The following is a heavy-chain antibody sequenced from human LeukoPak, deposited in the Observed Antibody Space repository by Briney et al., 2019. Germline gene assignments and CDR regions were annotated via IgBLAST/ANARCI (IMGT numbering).Heavy chain of an antibody. J-gene: IGHJ4*02. D-gene: IGHD4-17*01. Sequence: GGFLRLSCAGSGFTFRSYAMSWVGQAPGKGVEWVSGMRGSGSITYYAGSVKGRFTISRDNSKNPLYLQMNSLRAEDTAVYYCAKDLYGDYDNDYWGQGTLVTVSS. CDR1: GFTFRSYA. V-gene: IGHV3-23*01. CDR2: MRGSGSIT. CDR3: AKDLYGDYDNDY.